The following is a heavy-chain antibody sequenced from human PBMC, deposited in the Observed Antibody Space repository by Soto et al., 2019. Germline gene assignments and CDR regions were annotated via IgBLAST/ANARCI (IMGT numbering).Heavy chain of an antibody. D-gene: IGHD3-16*01. CDR1: GFNFKSYE. Sequence: GGSLRLSCEASGFNFKSYEMNWVRQAPGKGLEWVAFINNRGDTTYYAESVKGRFSISRDNTKNSLYLQMTSLRVEDTAVYYCASLWDAENYYYGMDVWGQGTTVTVSS. J-gene: IGHJ6*02. CDR2: INNRGDTT. CDR3: ASLWDAENYYYGMDV. V-gene: IGHV3-48*03.